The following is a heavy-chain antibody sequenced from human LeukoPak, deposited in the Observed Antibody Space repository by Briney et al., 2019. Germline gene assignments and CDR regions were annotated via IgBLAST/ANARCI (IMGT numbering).Heavy chain of an antibody. J-gene: IGHJ4*02. Sequence: GGSQRLSCAASGFTFSRYWMHWVRQAPGKGLVWVSCIRSDGSTTSIADSAKGRFTISRDNAKNTVYLQMNSLRAEDTAVYYCVRDNRSYNFDYWGQGTLVTVSS. CDR2: IRSDGSTT. CDR1: GFTFSRYW. D-gene: IGHD3-10*01. CDR3: VRDNRSYNFDY. V-gene: IGHV3-74*01.